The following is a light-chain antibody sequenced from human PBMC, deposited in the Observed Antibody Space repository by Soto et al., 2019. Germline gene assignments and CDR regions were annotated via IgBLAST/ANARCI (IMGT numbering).Light chain of an antibody. CDR2: DAS. Sequence: DIQMTQSPSTLSASVGDRVTITCRASQSISSWLAWYQQKPGKAPKLLIYDASSLESGVPSRFSGSGSGTEFTLTSSSLQPDDFATYYCQCYSSYPWTFGQGTKVDIK. J-gene: IGKJ1*01. CDR1: QSISSW. V-gene: IGKV1-5*01. CDR3: QCYSSYPWT.